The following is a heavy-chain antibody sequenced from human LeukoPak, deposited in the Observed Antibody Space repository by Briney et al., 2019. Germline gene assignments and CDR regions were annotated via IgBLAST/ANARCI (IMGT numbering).Heavy chain of an antibody. J-gene: IGHJ6*02. Sequence: ASVKVSCKASGYTFTGYYMHWVRQAPGQGLERMGWINPNSGGTNYAQKFQGRVTMTRDTSISTAYMELSRLRSDDTAVYYCASRGYPIYYYYGMDVWGQGTTVTVSS. CDR3: ASRGYPIYYYYGMDV. V-gene: IGHV1-2*02. CDR1: GYTFTGYY. CDR2: INPNSGGT. D-gene: IGHD5-12*01.